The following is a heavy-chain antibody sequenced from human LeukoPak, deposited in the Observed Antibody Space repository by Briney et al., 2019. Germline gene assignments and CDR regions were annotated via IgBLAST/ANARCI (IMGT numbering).Heavy chain of an antibody. Sequence: GRSLRHSCAASGFTFDDYAMHWVRQAPGKGLEWVSGISWNSGSIGYADSAKGRFTISRDNAKNSLYLQMNSLRAEDTALYYCAKDPNSGSYSPFGAFDIWGQGTMVTVSS. J-gene: IGHJ3*02. V-gene: IGHV3-9*01. CDR1: GFTFDDYA. D-gene: IGHD1-26*01. CDR3: AKDPNSGSYSPFGAFDI. CDR2: ISWNSGSI.